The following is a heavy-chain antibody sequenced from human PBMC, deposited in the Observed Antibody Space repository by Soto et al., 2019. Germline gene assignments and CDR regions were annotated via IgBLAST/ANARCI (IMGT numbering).Heavy chain of an antibody. V-gene: IGHV4-31*03. D-gene: IGHD5-18*01. CDR3: ARDPFRYGQGFVA. Sequence: SETLSLTCTVSGGSISGGGYYWAWIRQLPGKGLEWIGYVYYTGKTYYNPSLESRIAMSADTSKNQISLKMSTVTAADTAVYFCARDPFRYGQGFVAWSQGTLVTVSS. CDR1: GGSISGGGYY. J-gene: IGHJ5*02. CDR2: VYYTGKT.